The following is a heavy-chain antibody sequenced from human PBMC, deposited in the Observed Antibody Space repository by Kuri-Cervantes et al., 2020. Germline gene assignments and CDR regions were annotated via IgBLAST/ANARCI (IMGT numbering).Heavy chain of an antibody. CDR2: ITSKTNSYAT. D-gene: IGHD3-22*01. V-gene: IGHV3-73*01. J-gene: IGHJ2*01. Sequence: GESLKISCTASGFTFSDFDMYWVRQASGKGLDWVGRITSKTNSYATTYGALVKGRFTISRDDSKNTAYLQMNSLKTEDTAVYYCTTDYSDTSGYWGWYFDLWGRGTLVTVSS. CDR1: GFTFSDFD. CDR3: TTDYSDTSGYWGWYFDL.